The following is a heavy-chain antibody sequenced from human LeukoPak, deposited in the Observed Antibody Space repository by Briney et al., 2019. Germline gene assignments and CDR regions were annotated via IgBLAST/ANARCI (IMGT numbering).Heavy chain of an antibody. J-gene: IGHJ6*02. V-gene: IGHV1-8*01. CDR3: ARVSMVRGVIRYYYGMDV. CDR1: GYTFTSYD. Sequence: GASVKVSCKASGYTFTSYDINWVRQATGQGLEWMGWMNPNSGNTGYAQKFQGRVTMTRNTSISTAYMELSSLRSEDTAVYYCARVSMVRGVIRYYYGMDVWGQGTTVTVSS. D-gene: IGHD3-10*01. CDR2: MNPNSGNT.